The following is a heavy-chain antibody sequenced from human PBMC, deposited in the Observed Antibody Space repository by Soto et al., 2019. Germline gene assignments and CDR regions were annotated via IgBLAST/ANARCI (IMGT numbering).Heavy chain of an antibody. CDR2: ISPNSKYR. CDR3: VRGGGGGQFDS. V-gene: IGHV3-11*06. J-gene: IGHJ4*02. D-gene: IGHD2-21*01. CDR1: GFTFSDFY. Sequence: PGGCLRLSCVTSGFTFSDFYMTWIRQAPEKGLEWLSYISPNSKYREYADSVKGRHTISRDNAKKSLYLEMKSLRGDDTAVYYCVRGGGGGQFDSWGQGTLVTVSS.